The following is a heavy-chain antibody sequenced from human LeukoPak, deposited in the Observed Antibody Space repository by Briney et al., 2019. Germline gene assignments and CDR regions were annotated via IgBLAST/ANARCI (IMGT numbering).Heavy chain of an antibody. CDR1: GFTFGDYG. CDR2: INWNGGST. D-gene: IGHD6-13*01. CDR3: AREPREESAGTGFDY. J-gene: IGHJ4*02. Sequence: GGSLRLSCAASGFTFGDYGMSWVRQAPGKGLEWVPGINWNGGSTGYADSVQGRFTISRDNAKNSLYLQMNSLRVEDTALYYCAREPREESAGTGFDYWGQGTLVTVSS. V-gene: IGHV3-20*04.